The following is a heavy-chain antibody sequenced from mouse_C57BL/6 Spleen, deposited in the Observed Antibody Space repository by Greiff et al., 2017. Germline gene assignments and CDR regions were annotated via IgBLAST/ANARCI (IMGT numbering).Heavy chain of an antibody. Sequence: QVQLQQPGAELVQPGASVKLSCKASGYTFTSYWMHWVKQRPGKGLEWIGMIHPNSGSTNYNEKFKSKATLTVDKTSSAAYMQLSSLTSEDSAVYYGARGDYGDWYVDVWGTGTTVTVSS. D-gene: IGHD1-1*01. CDR1: GYTFTSYW. V-gene: IGHV1-64*01. J-gene: IGHJ1*03. CDR2: IHPNSGST. CDR3: ARGDYGDWYVDV.